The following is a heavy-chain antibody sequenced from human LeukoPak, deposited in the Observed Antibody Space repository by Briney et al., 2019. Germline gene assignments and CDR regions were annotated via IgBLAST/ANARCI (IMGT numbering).Heavy chain of an antibody. D-gene: IGHD3-10*01. CDR1: GYTFTNYD. J-gene: IGHJ5*02. CDR3: ARGSSGDYSVSGSAWFDP. V-gene: IGHV1-8*01. Sequence: ASVKVSCKASGYTFTNYDINWVRLATGQGLEWMGWMNPNSGNTGYAQKFQARVTMTRNTSVSTAYMDLSSLRSEDTAVYYCARGSSGDYSVSGSAWFDPWGQGTLVTVSS. CDR2: MNPNSGNT.